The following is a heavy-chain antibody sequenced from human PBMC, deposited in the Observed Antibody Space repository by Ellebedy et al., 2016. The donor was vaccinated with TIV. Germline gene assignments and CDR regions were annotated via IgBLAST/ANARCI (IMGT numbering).Heavy chain of an antibody. J-gene: IGHJ3*02. Sequence: GESLKISCKGSGYSFTSHWIGWVRQMPGKGLGWMGIIHPRDSDARYSPSFQGQVTISADKSISTAYLQWSSLKASDTAMYYCARLRRGAYGGNSPIDAFDIWGQGTMVTVSS. CDR3: ARLRRGAYGGNSPIDAFDI. CDR2: IHPRDSDA. V-gene: IGHV5-51*01. CDR1: GYSFTSHW. D-gene: IGHD4-23*01.